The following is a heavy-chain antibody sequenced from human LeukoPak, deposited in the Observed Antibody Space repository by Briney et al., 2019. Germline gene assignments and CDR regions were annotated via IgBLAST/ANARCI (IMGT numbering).Heavy chain of an antibody. V-gene: IGHV3-7*01. CDR1: GFTFSTYW. CDR3: AREPDDGDYGINWYFDL. D-gene: IGHD4-17*01. Sequence: PGGSLRLSCAASGFTFSTYWMSWVRQAPGKGLEWVANIKQDGSEKYYVDSVKGRFTISRDNAKNSLYLQMSSLRADDTAVYYCAREPDDGDYGINWYFDLWGRGTLVTVSS. CDR2: IKQDGSEK. J-gene: IGHJ2*01.